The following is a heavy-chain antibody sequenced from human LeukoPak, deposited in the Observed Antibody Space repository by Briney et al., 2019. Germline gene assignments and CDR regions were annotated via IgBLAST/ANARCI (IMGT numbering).Heavy chain of an antibody. CDR2: ITSSSGYM. Sequence: PGGSLRLSCAASGFTFSTHSMNWVRQAPGKGLEWVSSITSSSGYMYYADSLRGRFTVSRDNSKNTLYLQMNSLRAEDTAVYYCAKGSMTTVTTVLRAFDIWGQGTMVTVSS. CDR1: GFTFSTHS. D-gene: IGHD4-11*01. J-gene: IGHJ3*02. CDR3: AKGSMTTVTTVLRAFDI. V-gene: IGHV3-21*01.